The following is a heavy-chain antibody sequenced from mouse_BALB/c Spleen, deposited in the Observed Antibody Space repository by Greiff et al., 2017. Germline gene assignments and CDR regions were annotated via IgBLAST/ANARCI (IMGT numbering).Heavy chain of an antibody. J-gene: IGHJ1*01. CDR1: GYTFTSYW. CDR3: ARGNPDWYFDV. Sequence: QVHVKQSGAELARPGASVKLSCKASGYTFTSYWMQWVKQRPGQGLEWIGAIYPGDGDTRYTQKFKGKATLTADKSSSTAYMQLSSLASEDSAVYYCARGNPDWYFDVWGAGTTVTVSS. V-gene: IGHV1-87*01. CDR2: IYPGDGDT.